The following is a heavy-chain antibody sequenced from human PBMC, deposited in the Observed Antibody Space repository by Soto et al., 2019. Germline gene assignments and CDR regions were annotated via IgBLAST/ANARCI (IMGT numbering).Heavy chain of an antibody. V-gene: IGHV1-24*01. J-gene: IGHJ4*02. Sequence: QVHLEQSGAEVKKPGASVKVACKVSGYTLSESSMHWVRQAPGKGPEWMGGFDPEDGEKIFAQKLRGRVSMTEYSSTDTSYLEVSGLRSEDPAVYYCTTMRARAQPRRCHSSGWYRAFEEFAHWGQGTLVTVSS. D-gene: IGHD6-19*01. CDR2: FDPEDGEK. CDR3: TTMRARAQPRRCHSSGWYRAFEEFAH. CDR1: GYTLSESS.